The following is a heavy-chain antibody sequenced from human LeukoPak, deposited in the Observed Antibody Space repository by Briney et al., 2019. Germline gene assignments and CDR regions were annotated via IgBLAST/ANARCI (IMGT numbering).Heavy chain of an antibody. CDR2: INHSGST. D-gene: IGHD2-2*01. CDR1: GGSFSGYY. Sequence: PSETLSLTCAVYGGSFSGYYWSWIRQPPGKGLEWIGEINHSGSTNCNPSLKSRVTISVDTSKSQFSLKLSSVTAADTAVYYCARGRQYQLLFGFDPWGQGTLVTVSS. V-gene: IGHV4-34*01. CDR3: ARGRQYQLLFGFDP. J-gene: IGHJ5*02.